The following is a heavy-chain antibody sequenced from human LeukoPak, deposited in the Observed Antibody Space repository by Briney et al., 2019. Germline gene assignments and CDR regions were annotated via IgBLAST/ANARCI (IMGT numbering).Heavy chain of an antibody. Sequence: SQTLSLTCTVSGGSISSGSYYWCWIRQPAGKGLEWIRRIYTSGSTNYNPSLKSRVTISVDTSKNQFSLKLSSVTAADTAVYYCASQGRYYDFWSGYSDYYYYMDVWGKGTTVTVSS. D-gene: IGHD3-3*01. CDR1: GGSISSGSYY. CDR3: ASQGRYYDFWSGYSDYYYYMDV. CDR2: IYTSGST. J-gene: IGHJ6*03. V-gene: IGHV4-61*02.